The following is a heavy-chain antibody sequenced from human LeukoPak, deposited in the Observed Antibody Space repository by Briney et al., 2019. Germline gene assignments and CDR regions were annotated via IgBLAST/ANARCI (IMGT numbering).Heavy chain of an antibody. Sequence: GGSLRLSCAASGFTFSSYWMSWVRQAPGKGLEWVANIKQDGSEKYYVDSVKGRFTISRDNAKNSLYLQMNSLRAEDTAVYYCASRIYGVNQHYFYGMDVWGQGTTVTVSS. CDR3: ASRIYGVNQHYFYGMDV. CDR2: IKQDGSEK. CDR1: GFTFSSYW. J-gene: IGHJ6*02. D-gene: IGHD4-17*01. V-gene: IGHV3-7*01.